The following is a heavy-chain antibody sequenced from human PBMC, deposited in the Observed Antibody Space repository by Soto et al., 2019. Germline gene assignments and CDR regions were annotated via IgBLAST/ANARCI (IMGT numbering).Heavy chain of an antibody. CDR1: GFTFRNYL. CDR2: INSDGRRT. D-gene: IGHD2-21*01. V-gene: IGHV3-74*01. CDR3: SRGIKGGLDA. J-gene: IGHJ5*02. Sequence: PGGSLRLSCAASGFTFRNYLMHWVRQAPGKGLFWVSRINSDGRRTHYADSVKGRFTISRDNSKNTLSLQINSLGAEDTAVYYCSRGIKGGLDAWGPGTLVTVSS.